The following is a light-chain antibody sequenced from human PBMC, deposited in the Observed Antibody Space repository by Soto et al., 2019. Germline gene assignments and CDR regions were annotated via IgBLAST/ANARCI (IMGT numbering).Light chain of an antibody. V-gene: IGLV2-14*03. CDR2: DVT. CDR1: SKEFGGYNY. J-gene: IGLJ1*01. CDR3: SSYSSTSTRRL. Sequence: SSLTQPAPLSGSPGQSITLPCPGNSKEFGGYNYVSWYQQFPGKAPKLIIYDVTNRPSGVSFRFSGSKSGNTASLTISGLQAEDEAGYHCSSYSSTSTRRLFGAGTKVTVL.